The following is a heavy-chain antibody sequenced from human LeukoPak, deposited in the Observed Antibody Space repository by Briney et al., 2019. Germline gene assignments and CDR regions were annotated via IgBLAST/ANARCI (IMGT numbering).Heavy chain of an antibody. D-gene: IGHD3-16*02. CDR1: GGTFSSYA. CDR2: IIPIFGTA. Sequence: SVKVSCKASGGTFSSYAISWLRQAPGQGLEWMGRIIPIFGTANYAQKFQGRVTITTDESTSTAYMELSSLRSEDTAVYYCARGAITFGGVIVLLDYWGQGTLVTVSS. V-gene: IGHV1-69*05. J-gene: IGHJ4*02. CDR3: ARGAITFGGVIVLLDY.